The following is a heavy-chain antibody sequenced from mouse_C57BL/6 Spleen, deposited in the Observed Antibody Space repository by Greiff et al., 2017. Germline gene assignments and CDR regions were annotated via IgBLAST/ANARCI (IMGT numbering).Heavy chain of an antibody. V-gene: IGHV1-81*01. CDR2: IDPRSGNT. CDR3: ARGGPASEAMDY. CDR1: GYTFTSYG. Sequence: VQLQQSGAELARPGASVKLSCKASGYTFTSYGISWVKQRTGQGLEWIGEIDPRSGNTYYNEKFKGKATLTADTSSSTAYMELRSLTAEDSAVYFCARGGPASEAMDYWGQGTSVTVSS. D-gene: IGHD6-1*01. J-gene: IGHJ4*01.